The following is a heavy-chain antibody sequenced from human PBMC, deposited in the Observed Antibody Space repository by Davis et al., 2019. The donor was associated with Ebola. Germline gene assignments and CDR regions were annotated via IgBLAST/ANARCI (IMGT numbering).Heavy chain of an antibody. V-gene: IGHV3-15*06. CDR1: GFTFTNAW. CDR3: ARGSGAYD. Sequence: GESLKISCVTSGFTFTNAWMSWVRQAPGKGLEWVGRIKSRFDGATTHYAARVRGRFTILRDDSRNTLYLQMNRLKTEDTARYYCARGSGAYDWGLGTLVTVSS. D-gene: IGHD6-19*01. J-gene: IGHJ4*02. CDR2: IKSRFDGATT.